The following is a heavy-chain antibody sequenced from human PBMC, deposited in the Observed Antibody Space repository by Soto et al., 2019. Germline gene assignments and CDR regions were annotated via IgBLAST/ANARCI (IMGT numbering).Heavy chain of an antibody. CDR2: ISYDEIDK. CDR3: AGRSGSSDY. CDR1: GFTXSNYT. J-gene: IGHJ4*02. V-gene: IGHV3-30*04. Sequence: LSCAASGFTXSNYTMHWVRQAPGKGLEWVALISYDEIDKYFADAVKGRFTISRDNSKNTLYLQMDSLRAEDTAVYYCAGRSGSSDYWGRGTLVTAPQ. D-gene: IGHD3-10*01.